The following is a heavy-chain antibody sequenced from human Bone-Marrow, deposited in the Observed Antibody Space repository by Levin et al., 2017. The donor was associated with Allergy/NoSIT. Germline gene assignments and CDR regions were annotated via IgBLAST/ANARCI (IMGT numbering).Heavy chain of an antibody. J-gene: IGHJ5*02. Sequence: GGSLRLSCAASGFTFSSYSMNWVRQAPGKGLEWVSSISSSSSYIYYADSVKGRFTISRDNAKNSLYLQMNSLRAEDTAVYYCAREKIAAPGWFDPWGQGTLVTVSS. D-gene: IGHD6-6*01. CDR3: AREKIAAPGWFDP. V-gene: IGHV3-21*01. CDR1: GFTFSSYS. CDR2: ISSSSSYI.